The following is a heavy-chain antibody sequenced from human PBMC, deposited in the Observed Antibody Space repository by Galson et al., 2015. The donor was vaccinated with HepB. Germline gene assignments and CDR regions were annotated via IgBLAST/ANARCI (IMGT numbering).Heavy chain of an antibody. CDR1: GFSFSSDG. V-gene: IGHV3-30*02. CDR2: IRYDGTND. D-gene: IGHD4-17*01. Sequence: SLRLSCAASGFSFSSDGMHWVRQAPGKGLEWVSFIRYDGTNDYYADSVKGRFTISRDNSKNTLYLQMNSLRAEDTAVYYCSKESTVTTKNWFDPWGQGTLVTVSS. J-gene: IGHJ5*02. CDR3: SKESTVTTKNWFDP.